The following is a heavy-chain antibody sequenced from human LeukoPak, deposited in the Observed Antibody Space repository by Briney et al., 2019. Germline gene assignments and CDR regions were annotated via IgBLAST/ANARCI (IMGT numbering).Heavy chain of an antibody. CDR1: GFTFSDYY. Sequence: GGSLRLSCAASGFTFSDYYMSWIRQAPGKGLEWVSYISSSGSTIYYADSVKGRFTISRDNAKDSLYLQMNSLRAEDTAVYYCARDRADYYMDVWGKGTTVTVSS. J-gene: IGHJ6*03. CDR2: ISSSGSTI. V-gene: IGHV3-11*04. CDR3: ARDRADYYMDV.